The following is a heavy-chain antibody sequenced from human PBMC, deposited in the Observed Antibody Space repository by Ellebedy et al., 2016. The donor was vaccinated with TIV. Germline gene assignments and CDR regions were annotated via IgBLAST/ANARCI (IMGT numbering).Heavy chain of an antibody. V-gene: IGHV1-69*04. CDR1: GGTFSSYA. Sequence: AASVKVSCKASGGTFSSYAISWVRQAPGQGLEWMGRIIPILGIANYAQKFQGRVNMTEDTSTDTAYMALSSLRSEDTAVYYCATDLRYCTDGVCFTRHDAFDTWGQGTMVTVSS. D-gene: IGHD2-8*01. CDR3: ATDLRYCTDGVCFTRHDAFDT. CDR2: IIPILGIA. J-gene: IGHJ3*02.